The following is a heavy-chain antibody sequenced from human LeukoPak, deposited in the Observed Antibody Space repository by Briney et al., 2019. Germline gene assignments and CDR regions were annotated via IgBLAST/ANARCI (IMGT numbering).Heavy chain of an antibody. V-gene: IGHV1-2*02. Sequence: GASVKVSCKASGYTFTGYYMHWVRQAPGQGLEWMGWINPNSGGTNYAQKFQGRVTMTRDTSISTAYMELSRLRSDDTAVYYCARDWARYGSGSLMNYWGQGTLVTVSS. J-gene: IGHJ4*02. CDR2: INPNSGGT. CDR3: ARDWARYGSGSLMNY. CDR1: GYTFTGYY. D-gene: IGHD3-10*01.